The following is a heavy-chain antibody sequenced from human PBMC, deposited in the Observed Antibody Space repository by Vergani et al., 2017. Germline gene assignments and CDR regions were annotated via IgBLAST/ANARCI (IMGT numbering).Heavy chain of an antibody. CDR1: GYTFTSYG. CDR2: ISAYNGNT. D-gene: IGHD6-19*01. J-gene: IGHJ6*02. Sequence: QVQLVQSGAEVKKPGASVKVSCKASGYTFTSYGISWVRQAPGQGLEWMGWISAYNGNTNYAQKLQGRVTMTTDTSTSTAYMELRSLRSDDTAVYYCARVPGNLYYYYYGMDVWGQGTTVTVSS. V-gene: IGHV1-18*01. CDR3: ARVPGNLYYYYYGMDV.